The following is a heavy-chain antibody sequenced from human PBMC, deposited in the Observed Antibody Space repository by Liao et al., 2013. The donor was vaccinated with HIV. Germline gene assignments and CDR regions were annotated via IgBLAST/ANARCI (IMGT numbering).Heavy chain of an antibody. D-gene: IGHD5-18*01. CDR1: GGSFSGYY. J-gene: IGHJ4*02. CDR2: INHSGST. V-gene: IGHV4-34*01. CDR3: ARADTTLVGGYYFDY. Sequence: QVQLQQWGAGLLKPSETLSLTCAVYGGSFSGYYWNWIRQPPGKGLEWIGKINHSGSTNYNPSLKSRVTISLDTSKNQFSLKMSSVTAADTAVYYCARADTTLVGGYYFDYWGQGTLVTVSS.